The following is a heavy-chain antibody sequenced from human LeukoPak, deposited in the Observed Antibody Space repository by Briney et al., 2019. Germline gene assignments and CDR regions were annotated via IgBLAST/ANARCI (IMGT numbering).Heavy chain of an antibody. CDR2: ISGSGGST. J-gene: IGHJ4*02. CDR1: GFIFSNYA. Sequence: GGSLRLSCAASGFIFSNYAMSWVRQAPGKGLEWVSAISGSGGSTYYADSVKGRFTISRDNSTNTLYLQMNSLRAEDTAVYYCAKPGLLWFGELLLNYFDYWGQGTLVTVSS. CDR3: AKPGLLWFGELLLNYFDY. V-gene: IGHV3-23*01. D-gene: IGHD3-10*01.